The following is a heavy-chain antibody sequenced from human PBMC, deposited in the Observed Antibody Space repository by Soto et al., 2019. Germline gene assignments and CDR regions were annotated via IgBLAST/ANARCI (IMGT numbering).Heavy chain of an antibody. D-gene: IGHD2-2*01. CDR1: GGTFSSSA. CDR2: IIPAFGTA. V-gene: IGHV1-69*01. J-gene: IGHJ5*02. Sequence: QVLLVQSGAEVKKPWSSVKVSCKASGGTFSSSAITWVRQAPGQGLEWVGGIIPAFGTANYSPKFQGRVSVTADQSTSTAYMELTSLTSEDTAFYYCARGYQTSWDVFDLWGQGTLGTVSS. CDR3: ARGYQTSWDVFDL.